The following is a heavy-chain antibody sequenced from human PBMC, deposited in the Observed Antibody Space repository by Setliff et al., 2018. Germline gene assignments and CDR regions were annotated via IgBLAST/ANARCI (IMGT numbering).Heavy chain of an antibody. V-gene: IGHV1-69*13. D-gene: IGHD3-22*01. CDR1: GGTFSISS. CDR2: IIPIFGTA. J-gene: IGHJ4*02. CDR3: AADASDYYDSSGYYYDY. Sequence: GASVKVSCKASGGTFSISSISWVRQAPGQGLEWMGNIIPIFGTANYPQNFQGRATITADASSTTAYMELRSLRSGDTAVYYCAADASDYYDSSGYYYDYWGQGTLVTVSS.